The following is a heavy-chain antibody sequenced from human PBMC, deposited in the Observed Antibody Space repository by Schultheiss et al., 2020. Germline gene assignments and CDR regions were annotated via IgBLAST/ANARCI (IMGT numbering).Heavy chain of an antibody. CDR2: IYNSGST. D-gene: IGHD3-3*01. Sequence: SETLSLTCTVSGGSISTYYWSWIRQPPGKGLEWIGHIYNSGSTNYNPSLKSRVNISVDTSKSQFSLRLSSVTVADTAVYYCARGEGGVTIFGVVILRFDPWGQGTLVNGYS. J-gene: IGHJ5*02. CDR1: GGSISTYY. CDR3: ARGEGGVTIFGVVILRFDP. V-gene: IGHV4-59*01.